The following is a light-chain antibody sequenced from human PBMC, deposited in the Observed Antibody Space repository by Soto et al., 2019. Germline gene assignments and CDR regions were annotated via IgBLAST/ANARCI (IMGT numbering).Light chain of an antibody. CDR2: DVS. CDR1: SSDVGGYNY. V-gene: IGLV2-14*01. Sequence: QSALTQPASVSGSPGQSITISCTGTSSDVGGYNYVSWYQQHPGKAPKLMIYDVSNRPSGVSNRFSGSKSGNTASLTISGLQAEDAADYYCCSHTRSSTPYVVFAGGTKLTVL. J-gene: IGLJ2*01. CDR3: CSHTRSSTPYVV.